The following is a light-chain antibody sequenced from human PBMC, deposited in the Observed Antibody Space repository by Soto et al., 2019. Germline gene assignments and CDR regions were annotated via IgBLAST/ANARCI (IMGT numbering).Light chain of an antibody. CDR3: GTWDRILRAVG. CDR1: SSNIGNNY. CDR2: DNN. J-gene: IGLJ2*01. V-gene: IGLV1-51*01. Sequence: QSVLTQPPSVSAAPGQKVTISCSGSSSNIGNNYVAWYQQLPGTAPKLLIYDNNKRFSGIPDRFSGSKSGTAATLGITGLQTGDEADYYCGTWDRILRAVGFGGATKLPVL.